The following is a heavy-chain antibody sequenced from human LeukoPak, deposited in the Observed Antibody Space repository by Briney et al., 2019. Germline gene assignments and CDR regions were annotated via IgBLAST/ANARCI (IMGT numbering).Heavy chain of an antibody. V-gene: IGHV1-2*02. Sequence: ASVTVSCKASGYTFNGHYLHWVPQAPGQGLEWMAWINPHSGGTRYSQKFQGRVTLTRDTSISTAYMELSSLRSDDTAVYFCARDLCTPATDGEDFFVYEGRGPGVTVSS. CDR1: GYTFNGHY. CDR2: INPHSGGT. CDR3: ARDLCTPATDGEDFFVY. D-gene: IGHD6-13*01. J-gene: IGHJ4*02.